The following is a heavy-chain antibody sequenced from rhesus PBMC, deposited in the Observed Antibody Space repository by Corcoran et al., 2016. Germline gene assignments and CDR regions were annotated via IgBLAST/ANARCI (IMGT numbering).Heavy chain of an antibody. CDR1: GGSISSNY. D-gene: IGHD1-44*02. J-gene: IGHJ4*01. Sequence: QLQLQQAGPGLVKPSATLSLTCAVSGGSISSNYWRWLRQPPGKGLEWIGRIHGRRRRTDYTPAHKSRGTIATDTSKNQVSLKLSSVTPADPAVYYCASNRASGSYSYWGPGVLVTVSP. CDR3: ASNRASGSYSY. CDR2: IHGRRRRT. V-gene: IGHV4-173*01.